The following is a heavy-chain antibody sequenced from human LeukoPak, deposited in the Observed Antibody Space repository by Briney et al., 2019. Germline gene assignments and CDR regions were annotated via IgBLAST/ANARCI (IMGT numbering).Heavy chain of an antibody. CDR2: ISSSSSYI. D-gene: IGHD2-2*01. V-gene: IGHV3-21*01. CDR3: ARALGYCSSTSCYGPLGY. Sequence: GGSLRLSCAASGFTFSSYSMNWVRQAPGKGLEWVSSISSSSSYIYYADSVKGRFTIPRDNAKNSLYLQMNSLRAEDTAVYYCARALGYCSSTSCYGPLGYWGQGTLVTVSS. CDR1: GFTFSSYS. J-gene: IGHJ4*02.